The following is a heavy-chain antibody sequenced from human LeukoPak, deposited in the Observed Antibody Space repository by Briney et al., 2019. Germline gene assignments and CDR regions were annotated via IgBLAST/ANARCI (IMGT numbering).Heavy chain of an antibody. CDR1: GFTFSSYG. J-gene: IGHJ4*02. V-gene: IGHV3-30*02. Sequence: GGSLRLSCAASGFTFSSYGMHWVRQAPGKGLEWVAFIRYDGGNKYYADSVKGRFTISRDNSKNTLYLQMNSLRAEDTAVYYCARVPRVSIAVAGTLDYWGQGTLVTVSS. D-gene: IGHD6-19*01. CDR2: IRYDGGNK. CDR3: ARVPRVSIAVAGTLDY.